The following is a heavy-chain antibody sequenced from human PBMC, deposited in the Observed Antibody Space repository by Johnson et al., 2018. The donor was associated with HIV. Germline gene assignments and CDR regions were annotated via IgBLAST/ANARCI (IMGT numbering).Heavy chain of an antibody. V-gene: IGHV3-20*04. D-gene: IGHD3-16*01. CDR1: AFTFDDHG. Sequence: EVQLVESGGGVVRPGGSLRLSCAASAFTFDDHGMSWVRQAPGKGLEWVSGINWNGGSTGYADSVKGRFTISRDNAKKSLYLQMNSLRDEDTALYYCARGRPWGWELRRDAFDIWGQGTMVTVSS. J-gene: IGHJ3*02. CDR2: INWNGGST. CDR3: ARGRPWGWELRRDAFDI.